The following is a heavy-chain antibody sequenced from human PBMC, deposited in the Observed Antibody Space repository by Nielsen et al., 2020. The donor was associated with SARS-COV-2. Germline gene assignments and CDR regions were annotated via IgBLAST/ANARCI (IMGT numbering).Heavy chain of an antibody. J-gene: IGHJ4*02. CDR3: ARHVGITMVRGSGPADY. CDR2: IDPSDSYT. CDR1: GYSFTSYW. Sequence: GESLKISCKGSGYSFTSYWISRVRQMPGKGLEWMGRIDPSDSYTNYSPSFQGHVTISADKSISTAYLQWSSLKASDTAMYYCARHVGITMVRGSGPADYWGQGTLVTVSS. V-gene: IGHV5-10-1*01. D-gene: IGHD3-10*01.